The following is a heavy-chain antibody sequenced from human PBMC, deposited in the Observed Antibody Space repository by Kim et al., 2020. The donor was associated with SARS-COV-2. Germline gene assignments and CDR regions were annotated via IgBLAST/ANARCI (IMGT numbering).Heavy chain of an antibody. CDR1: TFTVSSYY. CDR2: IYSDGST. J-gene: IGHJ4*02. Sequence: GGSLRLSCAASTFTVSSYYMSWVRQAPGKGLEWVSVIYSDGSTYYADSVKGRFTISRHNSDNILYLQMNSLRADDTAVYYCARSYGTIFGVGNFDYWGQGTLVSVSS. D-gene: IGHD3-3*01. CDR3: ARSYGTIFGVGNFDY. V-gene: IGHV3-53*01.